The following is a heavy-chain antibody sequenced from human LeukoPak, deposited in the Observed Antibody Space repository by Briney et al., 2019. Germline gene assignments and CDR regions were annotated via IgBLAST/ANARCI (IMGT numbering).Heavy chain of an antibody. V-gene: IGHV3-11*01. J-gene: IGHJ6*03. CDR3: ARVLSGRGSLYDYYYYMDV. Sequence: GGSLRLSCAASGFTFTDYYMSWIRQAPGKGLEWVSHISSSSSTIYYVDSVKGRFTISRDNARNSLYLQLNSLRAEDTAVYYCARVLSGRGSLYDYYYYMDVWGKGTTVTISS. D-gene: IGHD3-10*01. CDR2: ISSSSSTI. CDR1: GFTFTDYY.